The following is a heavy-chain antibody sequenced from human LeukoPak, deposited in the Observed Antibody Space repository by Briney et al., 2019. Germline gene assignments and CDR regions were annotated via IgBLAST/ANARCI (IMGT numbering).Heavy chain of an antibody. D-gene: IGHD3-10*01. J-gene: IGHJ4*02. CDR1: GYTFTGYY. Sequence: ASVKVSCKASGYTFTGYYMHWVRQAPGQGLEWMGRINPNSGGTNSAQKFQGRVTMTTDTSITTAYMEVSRLNSDDTAVYYCAREGMIRGVIVDWGQGTLVTVSS. CDR2: INPNSGGT. V-gene: IGHV1-2*06. CDR3: AREGMIRGVIVD.